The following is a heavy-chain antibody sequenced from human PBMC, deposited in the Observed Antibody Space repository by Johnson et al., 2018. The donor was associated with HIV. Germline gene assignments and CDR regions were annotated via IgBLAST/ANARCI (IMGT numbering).Heavy chain of an antibody. D-gene: IGHD6-19*01. J-gene: IGHJ3*02. CDR3: ARVHPAVAGNDAFDI. CDR1: GFTFSSYG. CDR2: ISYDGSDK. Sequence: QVQLVESGGGVVQPGRSLRLSCAASGFTFSSYGMHWVRQAPGKGLEWVAFISYDGSDKYYADSVKGRFTISRDNSKNTLYLQMNSLRAEDTAVYYCARVHPAVAGNDAFDIWGQGTMVTVSS. V-gene: IGHV3-30*19.